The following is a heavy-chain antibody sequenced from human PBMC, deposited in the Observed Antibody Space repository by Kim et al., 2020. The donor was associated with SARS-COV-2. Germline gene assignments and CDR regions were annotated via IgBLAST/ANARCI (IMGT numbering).Heavy chain of an antibody. CDR3: ARPGSSWSNWFDP. Sequence: SPSFQGQVTNSADKSLSTAYLQWSSLKASDTAMYYCARPGSSWSNWFDPWGQGTLVTVSS. V-gene: IGHV5-51*01. J-gene: IGHJ5*02. D-gene: IGHD6-13*01.